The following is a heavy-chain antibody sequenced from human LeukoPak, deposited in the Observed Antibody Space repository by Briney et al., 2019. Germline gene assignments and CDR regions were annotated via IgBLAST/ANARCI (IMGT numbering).Heavy chain of an antibody. Sequence: QAGGSLRLSCAASGFTFSSYAMSWVRQAPGKGLEWVSAISGSGGSTYYADSVEGRFTISRDDAKNSLFLQMDSLRDEDTAVYFCARVRGYTYGDPLDLWGQGTLVTVSS. J-gene: IGHJ5*02. D-gene: IGHD5-18*01. CDR2: ISGSGGST. V-gene: IGHV3-23*01. CDR1: GFTFSSYA. CDR3: ARVRGYTYGDPLDL.